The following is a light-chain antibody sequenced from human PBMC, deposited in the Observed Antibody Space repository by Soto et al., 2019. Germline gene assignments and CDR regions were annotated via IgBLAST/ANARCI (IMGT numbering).Light chain of an antibody. Sequence: QSALTQPASVSGSPGQSIAISCIGTNSNVGNYDFVSWFQQHPGKAPKLIIYEVTRRPSGVSDRFSGSKSGNTASLTNSGLQAEDETEYYCGSFAGITTFVFGTGTKVTVL. CDR1: NSNVGNYDF. CDR3: GSFAGITTFV. CDR2: EVT. V-gene: IGLV2-23*02. J-gene: IGLJ1*01.